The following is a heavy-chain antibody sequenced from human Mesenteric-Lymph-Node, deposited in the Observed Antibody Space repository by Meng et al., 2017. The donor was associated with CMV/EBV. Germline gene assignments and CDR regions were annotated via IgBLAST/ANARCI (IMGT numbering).Heavy chain of an antibody. V-gene: IGHV1-24*01. Sequence: KVSGYTLTELSMHWVRQAPGKGLEWMGGFDPEDGETIYAQKFQGRVTMTEDTSTDTAYMELRSLRSDDTAVYYCARARPAAGGWFDPWGQGTLVTVSS. J-gene: IGHJ5*02. D-gene: IGHD2-2*01. CDR3: ARARPAAGGWFDP. CDR2: FDPEDGET. CDR1: GYTLTELS.